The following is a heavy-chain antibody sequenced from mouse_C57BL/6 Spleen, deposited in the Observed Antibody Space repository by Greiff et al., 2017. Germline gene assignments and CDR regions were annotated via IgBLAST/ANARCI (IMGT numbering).Heavy chain of an antibody. D-gene: IGHD1-1*01. J-gene: IGHJ3*01. CDR3: VREGDYYGTGFAY. V-gene: IGHV10-3*01. CDR2: ISSKSSNYAT. Sequence: EVQRVESGGGLVQPKGSLKLSCAASGFTFNTYAMHWVRQAPGKGLEWVGRISSKSSNYATYYADSVKDRFTISRDDSQSMLYLQMNNLKTADTAMYYCVREGDYYGTGFAYWGQGTLVTVSA. CDR1: GFTFNTYA.